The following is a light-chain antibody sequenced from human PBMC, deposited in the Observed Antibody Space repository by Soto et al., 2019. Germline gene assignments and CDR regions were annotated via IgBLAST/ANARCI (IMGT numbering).Light chain of an antibody. CDR1: QSIGTY. V-gene: IGKV1-39*01. Sequence: DIEMTQSPSSLSASIGDRVTNTCRAGQSIGTYLNWYQVKPGKAPQLLIYAASSLQSGVPSRFSGSGSGTDFTLTISTLHPEDFATYYCQQSYSTPLFTFGPGTKVHIK. CDR3: QQSYSTPLFT. J-gene: IGKJ3*01. CDR2: AAS.